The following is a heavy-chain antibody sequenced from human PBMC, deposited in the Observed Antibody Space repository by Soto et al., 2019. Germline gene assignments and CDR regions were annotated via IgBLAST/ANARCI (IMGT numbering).Heavy chain of an antibody. Sequence: ASVKVSCKASGYTFTSYGISWVRQAPGQGLEWMGIINPSGGSTSYAQKFQGRVTMTRDASTSTVYMELSSLRSEDTAVYYCARAPRYSSGNDAFDIWGQGTMVT. V-gene: IGHV1-46*03. J-gene: IGHJ3*02. CDR1: GYTFTSYG. D-gene: IGHD6-19*01. CDR2: INPSGGST. CDR3: ARAPRYSSGNDAFDI.